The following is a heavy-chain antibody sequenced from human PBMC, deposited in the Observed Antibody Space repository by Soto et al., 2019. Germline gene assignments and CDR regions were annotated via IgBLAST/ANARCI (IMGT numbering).Heavy chain of an antibody. CDR2: ISYDGSNK. V-gene: IGHV3-30-3*01. CDR1: GFTFSSYA. D-gene: IGHD3-10*01. Sequence: GGSLRLSCAASGFTFSSYAMHWVRQAPCKGLEWVAVISYDGSNKYYADSVKGRFTISRDNSKNTLYLQMNSLRAEDTAVYYCARSGAFRITMVRGARYYGMDVWGKGTTVTVSS. CDR3: ARSGAFRITMVRGARYYGMDV. J-gene: IGHJ6*04.